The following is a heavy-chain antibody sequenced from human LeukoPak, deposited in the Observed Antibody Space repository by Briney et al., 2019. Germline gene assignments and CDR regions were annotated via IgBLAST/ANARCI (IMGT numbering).Heavy chain of an antibody. D-gene: IGHD6-13*01. J-gene: IGHJ4*02. CDR2: INPNSGGT. CDR3: AREVEQQLATWGY. V-gene: IGHV1-2*02. CDR1: GYTFTGYY. Sequence: ASVKVSCRASGYTFTGYYMHWVRQAPGQGLEWMGWINPNSGGTNYAQKFQGRVTMTRDTSISTAYMELSRLRSDDTAVYYCAREVEQQLATWGYWGQGTLVTVSS.